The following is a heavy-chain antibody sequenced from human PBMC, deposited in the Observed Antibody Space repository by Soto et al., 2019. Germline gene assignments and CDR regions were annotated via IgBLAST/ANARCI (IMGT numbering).Heavy chain of an antibody. CDR3: VKGGDIVAAGADYYYGLHV. CDR2: IYYSGST. D-gene: IGHD6-13*01. V-gene: IGHV4-59*01. Sequence: QVQLQESGPGLVKPSETLSLTCTVSGGSISTYYWHWVRQPPGKGLEWIGYIYYSGSTNYNPSLKSRVPISVDPSKNQFSLRLSSVTAADTAMYYCVKGGDIVAAGADYYYGLHVWGQGTTVTVSS. J-gene: IGHJ6*02. CDR1: GGSISTYY.